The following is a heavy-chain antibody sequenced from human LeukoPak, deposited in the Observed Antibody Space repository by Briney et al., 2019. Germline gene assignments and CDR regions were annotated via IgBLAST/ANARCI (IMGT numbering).Heavy chain of an antibody. CDR1: GGSFSGYY. CDR3: ARQDQRVTYYYDSSGYYYEY. CDR2: INHSGST. D-gene: IGHD3-22*01. Sequence: SETLSLTCAVYGGSFSGYYWSWIRQPPGKGLEWSGEINHSGSTNYNPSLQSRVTISVDTSKNQFSLKLSSVTAADTAVYYCARQDQRVTYYYDSSGYYYEYWGQGTLVTVSS. J-gene: IGHJ4*02. V-gene: IGHV4-34*01.